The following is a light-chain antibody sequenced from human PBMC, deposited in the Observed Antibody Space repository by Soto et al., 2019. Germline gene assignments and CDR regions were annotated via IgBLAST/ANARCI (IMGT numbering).Light chain of an antibody. CDR1: QSVSSF. Sequence: ETVLTQSPATLSLSPGEGATLSCRASQSVSSFLAWYQQKPGQAPRLLIYDASNRATGIPARFSGSGSGTDFTLTISSLEPEDFAVYYCKQHTNWPLTFGGGTKVDIK. J-gene: IGKJ4*01. CDR3: KQHTNWPLT. V-gene: IGKV3-11*01. CDR2: DAS.